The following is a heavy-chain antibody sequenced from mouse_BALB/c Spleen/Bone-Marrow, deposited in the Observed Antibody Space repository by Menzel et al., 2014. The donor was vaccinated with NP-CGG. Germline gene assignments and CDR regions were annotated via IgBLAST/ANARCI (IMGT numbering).Heavy chain of an antibody. Sequence: EVMLVESGGGLVKPGGSLKLSCAASGFTFSSYAMSWARQTPVKRLEWVASISRGGTTYYPDSVKGRFTISRDNARNILYLQMSGLRSEDTAMYYCARNYYGTFAYWGQGTLVTVSA. CDR2: ISRGGTT. CDR1: GFTFSSYA. D-gene: IGHD1-1*01. CDR3: ARNYYGTFAY. V-gene: IGHV5-6-5*01. J-gene: IGHJ3*01.